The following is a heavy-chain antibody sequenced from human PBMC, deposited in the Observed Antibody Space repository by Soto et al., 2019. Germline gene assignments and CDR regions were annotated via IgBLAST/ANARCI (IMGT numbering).Heavy chain of an antibody. V-gene: IGHV1-8*01. CDR1: GYTFTMYD. CDR3: ARAFVTIFGVVTLAFDY. CDR2: MNPNSGNT. Sequence: SVKVSCKASGYTFTMYDINGVRQSGLRGREWMGCMNPNSGNTGYAQKFQGRVTMTRNTSISTAYMELSSLRSEDTAVYYCARAFVTIFGVVTLAFDYWGQGTLVTVSS. D-gene: IGHD3-3*01. J-gene: IGHJ4*02.